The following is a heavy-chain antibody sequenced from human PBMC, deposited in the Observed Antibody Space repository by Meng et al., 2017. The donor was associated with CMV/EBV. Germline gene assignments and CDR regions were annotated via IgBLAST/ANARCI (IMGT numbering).Heavy chain of an antibody. V-gene: IGHV1-18*01. J-gene: IGHJ4*02. CDR2: ISAYNGNT. CDR3: ARDRAMVRGVTGY. CDR1: GYTFTSNG. Sequence: QVQLQHPGAEVTKPGAQVKASCKAAGYTFTSNGISWVRQAPGQGLEWMGWISAYNGNTNYAQKLQGRVTMTTDTSTSTAYMELRSLRSDDTAVYFCARDRAMVRGVTGYWGQGTLVTVSS. D-gene: IGHD3-10*01.